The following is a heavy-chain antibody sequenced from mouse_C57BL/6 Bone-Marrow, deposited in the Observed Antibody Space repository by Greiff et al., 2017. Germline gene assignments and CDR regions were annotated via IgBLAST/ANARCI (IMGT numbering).Heavy chain of an antibody. CDR1: GYTFTSYG. CDR3: ARRGLPWCAY. J-gene: IGHJ3*01. CDR2: IYPRSGNT. V-gene: IGHV1-81*01. Sequence: VKVVESGAELARPGASVKLSCKASGYTFTSYGISWVKQRTGQGLEWIGEIYPRSGNTYYNEKFKGKATLTVDKSSSTAYMELRSLTTEDSAVYFCARRGLPWCAYWGQGTLVTVSA.